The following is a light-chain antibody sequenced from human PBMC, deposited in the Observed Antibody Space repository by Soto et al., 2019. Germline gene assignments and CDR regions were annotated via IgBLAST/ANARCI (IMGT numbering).Light chain of an antibody. CDR3: QQFNNYPLT. CDR2: DAS. Sequence: DIKMTQTPSTRSASSGDVVTVTFRASESISGWLAWYQQQPGKAPKLLIYDASNLESGVPSRFSGSGSGTEFTLAISSLQPDDFAPSYCQQFNNYPLTFGGGTKVDIK. J-gene: IGKJ4*01. CDR1: ESISGW. V-gene: IGKV1-5*01.